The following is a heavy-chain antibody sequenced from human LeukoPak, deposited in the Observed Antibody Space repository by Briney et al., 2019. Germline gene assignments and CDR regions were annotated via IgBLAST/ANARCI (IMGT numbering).Heavy chain of an antibody. CDR2: IYHSGSP. CDR1: GGSISSNNW. V-gene: IGHV4-4*03. D-gene: IGHD1-1*01. CDR3: ARVNINNWHSCDY. Sequence: PETLSLTCAVSGGSISSNNWWGWVRQPPGKGLEWIGEIYHSGSPNYNPSLKSRVTISVDKSRNHFSLNLSSVTAADTAVYYCARVNINNWHSCDYWGQGTLVTVSS. J-gene: IGHJ4*02.